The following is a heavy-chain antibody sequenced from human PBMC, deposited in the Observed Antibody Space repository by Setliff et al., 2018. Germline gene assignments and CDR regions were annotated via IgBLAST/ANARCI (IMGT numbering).Heavy chain of an antibody. V-gene: IGHV4-59*01. Sequence: PSETLSLTCTVSGDSINDYYWRWIRQPPGKGLEWIGYVFFTGDTDYNPSLGSRVTISLDRSKTQFSLKLSSVTAADTAVYYFARGGVTAVWDLNDWGQGTLVTVSS. CDR3: ARGGVTAVWDLND. J-gene: IGHJ4*02. CDR1: GDSINDYY. CDR2: VFFTGDT. D-gene: IGHD2-21*02.